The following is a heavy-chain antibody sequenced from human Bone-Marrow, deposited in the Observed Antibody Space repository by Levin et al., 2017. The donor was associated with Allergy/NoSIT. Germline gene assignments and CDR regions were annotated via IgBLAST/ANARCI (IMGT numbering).Heavy chain of an antibody. CDR2: IYHSGST. D-gene: IGHD2-21*01. Sequence: SETLSLTCAVSGGSISSNNWWSWVRQPPGKGLQWIGEIYHSGSTNYNPSLKSRVTISIDNSKNQFSLQLRSVTAADTAIYYCARYCGGECYSGCTLDYWGQGTLVTVSS. CDR1: GGSISSNNW. CDR3: ARYCGGECYSGCTLDY. J-gene: IGHJ4*02. V-gene: IGHV4-4*02.